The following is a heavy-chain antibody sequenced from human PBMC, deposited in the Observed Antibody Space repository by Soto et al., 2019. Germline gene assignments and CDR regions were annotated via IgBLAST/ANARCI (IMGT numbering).Heavy chain of an antibody. D-gene: IGHD5-18*01. CDR1: GFTFSYSA. CDR2: ISADGGST. V-gene: IGHV3-23*01. Sequence: VHLLESGGGLVQPGGSLRLSCAASGFTFSYSAINWVRQAPGKGLEWLATISADGGSTHYAGSVRGRFTIPRDNSRNTLDLQMNSLRVEDTARYYCAKDESTGYLDTGHYWGQGTLVNVSS. CDR3: AKDESTGYLDTGHY. J-gene: IGHJ4*02.